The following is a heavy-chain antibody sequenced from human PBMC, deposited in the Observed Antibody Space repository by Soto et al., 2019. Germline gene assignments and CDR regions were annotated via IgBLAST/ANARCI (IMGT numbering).Heavy chain of an antibody. V-gene: IGHV4-31*03. CDR2: IYYSGST. Sequence: SETLSLTCTVSGGSISSGGYYWSWIRQHPGKGLEWIGYIYYSGSTYYNPSLKSRVTISVDTSKNQFSLKLSSVTAADTAVYYCARGFPGYSYGPSFDYWGQGTLVTVSS. D-gene: IGHD5-18*01. CDR1: GGSISSGGYY. CDR3: ARGFPGYSYGPSFDY. J-gene: IGHJ4*02.